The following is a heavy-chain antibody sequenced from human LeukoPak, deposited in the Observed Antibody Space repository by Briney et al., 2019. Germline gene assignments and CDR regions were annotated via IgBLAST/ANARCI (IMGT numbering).Heavy chain of an antibody. J-gene: IGHJ5*02. CDR2: ISAYNGNT. CDR3: ASGPYYDILTGYYMEWFDP. D-gene: IGHD3-9*01. Sequence: ASVKVSCKASGYTLTSYGISWVRQAPGQGLEWMGWISAYNGNTNYAQKLQGRVTMTTDTSTSTAYMELRSLRSDDTAVYYCASGPYYDILTGYYMEWFDPWGQGTLVTVSS. CDR1: GYTLTSYG. V-gene: IGHV1-18*01.